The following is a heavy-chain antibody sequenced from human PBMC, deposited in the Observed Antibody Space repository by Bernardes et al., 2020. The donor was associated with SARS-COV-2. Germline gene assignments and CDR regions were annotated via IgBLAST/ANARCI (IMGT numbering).Heavy chain of an antibody. Sequence: GGSLRLSCATSGFNFSRSHMTWVRQAPGKGLEWVSAIHISGYDTFYADSVKGRFTVSRDDSKNTVYLQMNSLRADDTAVYYCAKDRRGVGINIPGEESWGQGTLVTVSS. CDR3: AKDRRGVGINIPGEES. CDR1: GFNFSRSH. CDR2: IHISGYDT. D-gene: IGHD3-10*01. V-gene: IGHV3-23*01. J-gene: IGHJ5*02.